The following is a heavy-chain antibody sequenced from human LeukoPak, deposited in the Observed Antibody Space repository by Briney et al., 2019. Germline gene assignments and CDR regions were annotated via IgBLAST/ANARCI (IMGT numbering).Heavy chain of an antibody. Sequence: GGSLRLSCAASGFTFSSYAMSWVRQAPGKGLEWVSAISGSGGSTYYADSVKGRFTISRDNSKNTLYLQMNSLRAEDTAVYYCAKGVRMALLWFGELDYWGQGTLVTVSS. V-gene: IGHV3-23*01. CDR1: GFTFSSYA. CDR3: AKGVRMALLWFGELDY. CDR2: ISGSGGST. J-gene: IGHJ4*02. D-gene: IGHD3-10*01.